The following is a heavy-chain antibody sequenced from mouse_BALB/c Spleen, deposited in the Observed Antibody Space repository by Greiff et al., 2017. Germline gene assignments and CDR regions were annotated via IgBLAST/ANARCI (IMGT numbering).Heavy chain of an antibody. D-gene: IGHD2-2*01. CDR2: ISSGGST. CDR3: GRGGGGDGYDDYFDY. CDR1: GFTFSSYA. V-gene: IGHV5-6-5*01. J-gene: IGHJ2*01. Sequence: DVMLVESGGGLVKPGGSLKLSCAASGFTFSSYAMSWVRQTPEKRLEWVASISSGGSTYYPDSVKGRFTISRDNARNILYMQMSSLRSEDTAMYYCGRGGGGDGYDDYFDYWGQGTTLTVSS.